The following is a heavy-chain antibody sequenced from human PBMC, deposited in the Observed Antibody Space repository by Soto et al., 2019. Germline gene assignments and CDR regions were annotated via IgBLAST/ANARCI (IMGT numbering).Heavy chain of an antibody. Sequence: PGGSLRLSCAASGFTFSSYGMHWVRQAPGKGLEWVAVIWYDGSNKYYADSVKGRFTISRDNSKNTLYLQMNSLRAEDTAVYYCARDGGHRSQRWFEPRGQGTLVTVSS. J-gene: IGHJ5*01. CDR1: GFTFSSYG. CDR3: ARDGGHRSQRWFEP. CDR2: IWYDGSNK. D-gene: IGHD3-16*01. V-gene: IGHV3-33*01.